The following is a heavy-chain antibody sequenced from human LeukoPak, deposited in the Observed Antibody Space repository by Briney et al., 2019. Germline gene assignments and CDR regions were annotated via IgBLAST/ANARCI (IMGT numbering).Heavy chain of an antibody. J-gene: IGHJ4*02. CDR1: GVSFSDYA. Sequence: PGGSLRLSCTASGVSFSDYAMTWVRQAPGKGLEWVGFIRNKANGGTADYAASVKGRFTISRNDSKTIAYLQMNSLKTEDTAVYYCSRAYSTGWLGINDYWGQGALVTVSS. CDR2: IRNKANGGTA. D-gene: IGHD6-19*01. V-gene: IGHV3-49*04. CDR3: SRAYSTGWLGINDY.